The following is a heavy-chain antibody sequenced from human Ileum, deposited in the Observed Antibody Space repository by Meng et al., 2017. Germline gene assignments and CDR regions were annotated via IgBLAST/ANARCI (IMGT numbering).Heavy chain of an antibody. Sequence: QVQLQESGPGLGKPLGALTLTCAGFSGSITSDTYWSWVRLPAGKGLGWIGKISHSGSTFYNQSLQSRVTMSVDKSKSQFSLMLTSVTAADTAVYYCARHGGYYQGFWGQGTLVTVSS. CDR2: ISHSGST. CDR3: ARHGGYYQGF. V-gene: IGHV4-4*02. CDR1: SGSITSDTY. J-gene: IGHJ4*02. D-gene: IGHD4-23*01.